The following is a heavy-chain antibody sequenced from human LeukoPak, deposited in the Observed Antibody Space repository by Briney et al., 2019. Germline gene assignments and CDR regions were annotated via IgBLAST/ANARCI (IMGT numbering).Heavy chain of an antibody. J-gene: IGHJ6*02. V-gene: IGHV3-48*03. CDR2: ISGSGSTI. D-gene: IGHD4-17*01. Sequence: PGGSLRLSCAASGFTLSSYEMSWVRQAPGKGLEWVTYISGSGSTIYYADSVKGRFTISRDNAKNTLYLQMSSRTAEDPAVYYCASHGSDYDYYYYGMDVWGQGTTGTVSS. CDR1: GFTLSSYE. CDR3: ASHGSDYDYYYYGMDV.